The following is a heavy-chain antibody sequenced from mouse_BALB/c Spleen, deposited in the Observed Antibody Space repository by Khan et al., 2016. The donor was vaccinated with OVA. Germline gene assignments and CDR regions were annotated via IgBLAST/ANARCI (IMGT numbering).Heavy chain of an antibody. CDR2: ISSVAYSI. V-gene: IGHV5-15*02. J-gene: IGHJ3*01. CDR1: GFTFIDYG. Sequence: EVALVESGGGLVQPGGSRKLSCAAAGFTFIDYGMAWVRQTPGKGPEWIAFISSVAYSIYYADTVTGRFTISSENAKNTLYLEMSSLRSEVTAMFYCARGGFAYWGRGTLVTVSA. CDR3: ARGGFAY.